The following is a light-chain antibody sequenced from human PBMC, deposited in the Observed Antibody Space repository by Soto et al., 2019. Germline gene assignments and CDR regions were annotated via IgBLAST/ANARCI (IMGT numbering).Light chain of an antibody. V-gene: IGKV3-20*01. J-gene: IGKJ2*01. CDR1: QTINSLD. CDR3: QQYDT. CDR2: GAS. Sequence: EIVLTQSPGTLSLSPGERATLSCRASQTINSLDLAWYQQRPGQAPRLLLYGASSRATVIPDRFTGSGSGTDFALTISRREPEDFAVYYCQQYDTFGQGTKLEIK.